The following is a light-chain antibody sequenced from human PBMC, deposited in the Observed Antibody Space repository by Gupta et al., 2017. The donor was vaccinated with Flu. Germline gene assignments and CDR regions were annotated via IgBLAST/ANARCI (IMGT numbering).Light chain of an antibody. CDR3: QQYNSWPFT. J-gene: IGKJ3*01. V-gene: IGKV3-15*01. CDR2: DAS. CDR1: HSVRND. Sequence: EKVMTQFPATLPVSPGESATLSCRASHSVRNDLAWYQHKPGQAPRLLIYDASTRATGIPARFSGSGSGTEFTLTISGLQSEDLAVYYCQQYNSWPFTFGPGTKMDIK.